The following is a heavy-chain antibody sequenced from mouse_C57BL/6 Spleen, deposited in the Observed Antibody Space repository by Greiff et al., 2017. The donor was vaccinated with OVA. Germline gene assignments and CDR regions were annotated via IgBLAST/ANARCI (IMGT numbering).Heavy chain of an antibody. V-gene: IGHV1-4*01. D-gene: IGHD2-1*01. CDR2: INPSSGYT. CDR3: ARRGNYDYYAMDY. J-gene: IGHJ4*01. CDR1: GYTFTSYT. Sequence: QVQLKESGAELARPGASVKMSCKASGYTFTSYTMHWVKQRPGQGLEWIGYINPSSGYTKYNQKFKDKATLTADKSSSTAYMQLSSLTSEDSAVYYCARRGNYDYYAMDYWGQGTSVTVSS.